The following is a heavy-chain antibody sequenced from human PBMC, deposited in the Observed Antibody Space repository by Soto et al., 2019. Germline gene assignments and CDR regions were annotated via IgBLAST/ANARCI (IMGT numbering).Heavy chain of an antibody. CDR3: VSGNKKPGRDS. CDR1: VVIFDDYP. J-gene: IGHJ6*02. D-gene: IGHD6-25*01. CDR2: INRRGTST. Sequence: VVSRILACLWSVVIFDDYPLELVRQAAGQGLEWVANINRRGTSTNYLDSGRGLFSTSRDNTRTSFYRNMDSLRVGDTATYYCVSGNKKPGRDSRGRRTTVTVSS. V-gene: IGHV3-7*03.